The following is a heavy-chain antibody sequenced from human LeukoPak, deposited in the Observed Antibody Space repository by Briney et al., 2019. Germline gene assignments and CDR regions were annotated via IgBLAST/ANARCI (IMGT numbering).Heavy chain of an antibody. CDR1: GFTFSSYW. CDR3: AREGYGDSLGGSDY. V-gene: IGHV3-74*01. Sequence: PGGSLRLSXAASGFTFSSYWMHWVRQAPGKGLVWVSRINSDGSSTSYADSVKGRFTISRDNAKNTLYLQMNSLRAEDTAVYYCAREGYGDSLGGSDYWGQGTLVTVSS. CDR2: INSDGSST. D-gene: IGHD4-17*01. J-gene: IGHJ4*02.